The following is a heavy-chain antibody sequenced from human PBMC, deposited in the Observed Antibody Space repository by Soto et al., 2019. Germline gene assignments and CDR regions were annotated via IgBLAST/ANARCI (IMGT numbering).Heavy chain of an antibody. D-gene: IGHD1-7*01. J-gene: IGHJ3*02. Sequence: GGSLRLSCAAAGFTFSSYAMTWVSQAPGKGLEWVSTITGSGGSPYYADSVKGRFTIARDNSKNTLYLQMNSLRADDTAVYYCAKDRTTMYDGFDNWGQGTMVTVSS. V-gene: IGHV3-23*01. CDR3: AKDRTTMYDGFDN. CDR1: GFTFSSYA. CDR2: ITGSGGSP.